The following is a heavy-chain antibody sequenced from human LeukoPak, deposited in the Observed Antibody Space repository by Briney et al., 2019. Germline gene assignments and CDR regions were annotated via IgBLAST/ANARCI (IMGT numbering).Heavy chain of an antibody. D-gene: IGHD5-18*01. CDR2: INPNSGGP. V-gene: IGHV1-2*06. Sequence: ASVKVSCKASGYSFTGYYIHWVRQAPGQGLEWMGRINPNSGGPNYGQKFQGTVTMTRDTSISTAYLELSNLRSDDTAAYYCVRGYSYGFYFDYWGQGSLVTVSS. CDR1: GYSFTGYY. CDR3: VRGYSYGFYFDY. J-gene: IGHJ4*02.